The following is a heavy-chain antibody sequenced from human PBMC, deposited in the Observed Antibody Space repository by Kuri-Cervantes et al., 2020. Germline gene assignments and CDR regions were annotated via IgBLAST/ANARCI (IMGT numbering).Heavy chain of an antibody. D-gene: IGHD2-2*01. CDR1: GFTFSDYY. V-gene: IGHV3-11*01. J-gene: IGHJ4*02. CDR2: ISSSGSTI. Sequence: GESLKISCAASGFTFSDYYMSWIRQAPGKGLEWVSYISSSGSTIYYADSVKGRFTISRDNAKNSLYLQMNSLRAEDTAVYYCASNSTSCCTCYFDYWGQGTMVTVSS. CDR3: ASNSTSCCTCYFDY.